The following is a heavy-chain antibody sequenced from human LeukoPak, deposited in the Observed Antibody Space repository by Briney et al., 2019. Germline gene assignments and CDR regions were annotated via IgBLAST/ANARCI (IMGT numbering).Heavy chain of an antibody. CDR3: TTQLEMATISADY. CDR2: IKSKTDGGTT. V-gene: IGHV3-15*01. D-gene: IGHD5-24*01. J-gene: IGHJ4*02. Sequence: WIRQPPGKGLEWVGRIKSKTDGGTTDYAAPVKGGFTISRDDSKNTLYLQMNSLKTEDTAVYYCTTQLEMATISADYWGQGTLVTVSS.